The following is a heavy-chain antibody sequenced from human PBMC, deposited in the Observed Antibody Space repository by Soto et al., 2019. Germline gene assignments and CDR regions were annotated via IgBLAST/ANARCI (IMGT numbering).Heavy chain of an antibody. Sequence: SETLSLTCIVSGGSISCSYWSWIRQSPGKGLEWLGYVYYAGSTNYSPSLRSRVSISVDTSTNEFSLRLSSVTAADTAVYFCAKSVAVPGAHIDYWGQGTQVTVSS. D-gene: IGHD6-19*01. J-gene: IGHJ4*02. CDR1: GGSISCSY. CDR3: AKSVAVPGAHIDY. CDR2: VYYAGST. V-gene: IGHV4-59*01.